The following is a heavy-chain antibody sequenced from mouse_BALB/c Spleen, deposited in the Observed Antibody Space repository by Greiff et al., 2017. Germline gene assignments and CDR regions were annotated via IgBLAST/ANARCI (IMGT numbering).Heavy chain of an antibody. CDR1: GYAFSSYW. CDR2: IYPGDGDT. Sequence: QVQLKESGAELVRPGSSVKISCKASGYAFSSYWMNWVKQRPGQGLEWIGQIYPGDGDTNYNGKFKGKATLTADKSSSTAYMQLSSLTSEDSAVYFCARSGATVARYFDVWGAGTTVTVSS. V-gene: IGHV1-80*01. CDR3: ARSGATVARYFDV. D-gene: IGHD1-1*01. J-gene: IGHJ1*01.